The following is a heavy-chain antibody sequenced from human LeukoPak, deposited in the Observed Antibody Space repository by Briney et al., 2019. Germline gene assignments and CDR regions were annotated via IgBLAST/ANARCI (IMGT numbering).Heavy chain of an antibody. Sequence: SETLSLTCTVSGGSISSYYWSWIRQPPGKGLEWIGYIYYSGSTNYNPSPKSRVTISVDTSKNQFSLKLSSVTAADTAVYYCARSLNYDFWIFDYWGQGTLVTVSS. V-gene: IGHV4-59*01. CDR2: IYYSGST. J-gene: IGHJ4*02. D-gene: IGHD3-3*01. CDR3: ARSLNYDFWIFDY. CDR1: GGSISSYY.